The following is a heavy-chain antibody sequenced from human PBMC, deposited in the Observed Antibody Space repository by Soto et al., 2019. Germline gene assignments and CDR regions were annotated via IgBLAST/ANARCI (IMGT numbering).Heavy chain of an antibody. J-gene: IGHJ3*02. D-gene: IGHD4-17*01. CDR3: AKDYGYGDYALGLNGFDI. V-gene: IGHV3-23*01. CDR2: ISGSGGST. CDR1: GFTFSSYA. Sequence: EVQLLESGGGLVQPGGSLRLSCAASGFTFSSYAMSWVRQAPGQGLEWVSAISGSGGSTYYADSVKGRFTISRDNTKNTLYLPMNSLRAEDTAVYYCAKDYGYGDYALGLNGFDIWGQGTMVTVSS.